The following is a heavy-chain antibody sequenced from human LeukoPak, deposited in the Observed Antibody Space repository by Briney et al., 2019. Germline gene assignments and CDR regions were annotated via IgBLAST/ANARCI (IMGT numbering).Heavy chain of an antibody. CDR2: ISYDGGNK. J-gene: IGHJ6*02. CDR1: GFTFSSYA. D-gene: IGHD2-15*01. CDR3: ARDSNEVVVVAATTYYYYGMDV. V-gene: IGHV3-30-3*01. Sequence: GRSLRLSCAASGFTFSSYAMHWVRQAPGKGLEWVAVISYDGGNKYYADSVKGRFTISRDNSENTLYLQMNSLRAEDTAVYYCARDSNEVVVVAATTYYYYGMDVWGQGTTVTVSS.